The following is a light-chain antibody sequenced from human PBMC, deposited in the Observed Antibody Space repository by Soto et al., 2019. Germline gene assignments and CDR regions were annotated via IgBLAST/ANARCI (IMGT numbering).Light chain of an antibody. CDR1: QSISSN. Sequence: EIVMTQSPATLYVSPGERATLSCRARQSISSNSACYQQKPGQAPRLLMFRTSSRATGFPARFSGSGSGTEFNLTISSLQSEDFGVYYCQQYNNWPRATFGGRNKVEIK. V-gene: IGKV3-15*01. CDR3: QQYNNWPRAT. J-gene: IGKJ4*01. CDR2: RTS.